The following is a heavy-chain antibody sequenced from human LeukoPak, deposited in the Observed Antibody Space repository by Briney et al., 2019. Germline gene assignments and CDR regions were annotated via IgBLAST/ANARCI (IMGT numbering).Heavy chain of an antibody. CDR1: GFTFSTYG. V-gene: IGHV3-30*18. J-gene: IGHJ4*02. CDR3: AKGFNRGLPDY. CDR2: ISYDGSNE. D-gene: IGHD2-21*01. Sequence: PGGSLRLSCAASGFTFSTYGMHWVRQAPGKGLEWVAVISYDGSNEYYADSVKGRFTISRDNSKNTLYLQMSSLRAEDTAVYYCAKGFNRGLPDYSGQGTLVTVPS.